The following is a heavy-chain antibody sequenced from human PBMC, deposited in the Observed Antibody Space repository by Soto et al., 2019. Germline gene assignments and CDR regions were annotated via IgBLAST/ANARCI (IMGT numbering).Heavy chain of an antibody. CDR1: GFTFSSYT. CDR2: ISSNGGST. CDR3: ARGEPFDY. J-gene: IGHJ4*02. D-gene: IGHD3-16*01. V-gene: IGHV3-64*01. Sequence: EVQLVESGGGLVQPGGSLRLSCAASGFTFSSYTMHWVRQAPGKRLEYVSAISSNGGSTYYANSVKGRFTISRDNSKNTLYLQMGSLRAEDMAVYYCARGEPFDYWGQGTLVTVSS.